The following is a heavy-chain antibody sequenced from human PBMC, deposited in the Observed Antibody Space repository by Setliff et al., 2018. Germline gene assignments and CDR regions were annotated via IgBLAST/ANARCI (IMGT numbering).Heavy chain of an antibody. D-gene: IGHD1-26*01. CDR1: GGSIDSSF. CDR2: KSTRGDT. J-gene: IGHJ4*02. V-gene: IGHV4-4*08. CDR3: ARDNTIVGATDY. Sequence: KASETLSLTCTVSGGSIDSSFWNWIRQSPEKGLEWIGYKSTRGDTNSNPSLRSRLTMSVDTSKNQFSLKLTSVTAADTALYYCARDNTIVGATDYWGQGTLVTVSS.